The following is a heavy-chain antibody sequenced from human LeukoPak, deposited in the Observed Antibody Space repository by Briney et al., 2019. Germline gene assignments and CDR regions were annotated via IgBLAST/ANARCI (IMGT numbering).Heavy chain of an antibody. CDR3: ARAGDVLGYCSGGSCYYGGLSNYYYYMDV. Sequence: GASVKVSCKASGYTFTSYGISWVRQAPGQGLEWMGIINPSGGSTSYAQKFQGRVTMTRDMSTSTVYMELSSLRSEDTAVYYCARAGDVLGYCSGGSCYYGGLSNYYYYMDVWGKGTTVTVSS. J-gene: IGHJ6*03. D-gene: IGHD2-15*01. V-gene: IGHV1-46*01. CDR2: INPSGGST. CDR1: GYTFTSYG.